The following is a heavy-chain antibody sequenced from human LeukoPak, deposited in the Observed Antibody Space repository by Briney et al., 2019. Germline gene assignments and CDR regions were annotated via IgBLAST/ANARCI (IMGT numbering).Heavy chain of an antibody. CDR3: AKESYSSGYYSDY. CDR1: GFTFSSHG. V-gene: IGHV3-30*02. J-gene: IGHJ4*02. Sequence: PGGSLRLSCAASGFTFSSHGMHWVRQAPGKGLEWVAFIRYDGSNKYYGDSVKGRFTISRDNSKSTLDLQMNSLRAEDTAVYYCAKESYSSGYYSDYWGQGTLVTVSS. D-gene: IGHD3-22*01. CDR2: IRYDGSNK.